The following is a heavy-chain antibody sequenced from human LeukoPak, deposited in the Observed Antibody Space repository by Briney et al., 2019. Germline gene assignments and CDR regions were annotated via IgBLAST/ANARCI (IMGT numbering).Heavy chain of an antibody. D-gene: IGHD4-23*01. CDR2: ISGSGGST. Sequence: GGSLRLSCAASGFTFSSYAMSWVRQAPGKGLEWVSAISGSGGSTYYADSVKGRFTISRDNSKNTLYLQMNSLRAEDTAVYYCAKVRVAVVTPAYYFDYWGQGTLVTVSS. J-gene: IGHJ4*02. V-gene: IGHV3-23*01. CDR3: AKVRVAVVTPAYYFDY. CDR1: GFTFSSYA.